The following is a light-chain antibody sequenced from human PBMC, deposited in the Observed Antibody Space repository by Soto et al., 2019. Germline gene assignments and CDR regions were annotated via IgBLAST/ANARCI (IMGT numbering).Light chain of an antibody. CDR3: QQRYNWPPT. J-gene: IGKJ1*01. CDR1: QYVSSF. CDR2: DAS. V-gene: IGKV3-11*01. Sequence: EIVLMQSPGTLSLSPGERATLSCRASQYVSSFLAWYQQKAGQAPRLLIYDASHRATGIPARFSGSGSGTDFTLTINSLEPEDFALYYCQQRYNWPPTFGQGTKVDIK.